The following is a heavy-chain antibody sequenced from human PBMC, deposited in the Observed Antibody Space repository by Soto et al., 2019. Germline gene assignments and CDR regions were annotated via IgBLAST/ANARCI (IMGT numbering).Heavy chain of an antibody. V-gene: IGHV3-23*01. D-gene: IGHD3-22*01. CDR1: GFTFRGYA. Sequence: SGWSLRLSCAASGFTFRGYAMSWVRQAPGKGLEWVSAISEGAVATNYADSVNGRFTISRDNSRNTLYLQMNSLRAEDTAVYYCAKGRDSSDSYQPFEFWGQGTPVTVSS. J-gene: IGHJ4*02. CDR3: AKGRDSSDSYQPFEF. CDR2: ISEGAVAT.